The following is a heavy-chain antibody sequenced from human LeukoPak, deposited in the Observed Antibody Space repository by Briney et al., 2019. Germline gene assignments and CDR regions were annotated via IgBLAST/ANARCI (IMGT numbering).Heavy chain of an antibody. Sequence: GASLKVSCKASEYTFAKYFIHWVRQAPGQGLEWMGVINPDGGGTTYTQKFQGRVTMTRDTSTSTVYMELTSLRSEDTAVYYCARDHRDVSEGYTSGYFDYWGQGTLVTVSS. V-gene: IGHV1-46*01. CDR2: INPDGGGT. D-gene: IGHD1-1*01. CDR3: ARDHRDVSEGYTSGYFDY. CDR1: EYTFAKYF. J-gene: IGHJ4*02.